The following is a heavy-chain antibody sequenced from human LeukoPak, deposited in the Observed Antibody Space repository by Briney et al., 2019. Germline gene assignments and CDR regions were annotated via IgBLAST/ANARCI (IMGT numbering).Heavy chain of an antibody. CDR1: GYTITGYY. D-gene: IGHD3-10*01. V-gene: IGHV1-2*02. J-gene: IGHJ4*02. CDR3: ARDPITMVRGVFDY. Sequence: ASVKDTCKACGYTITGYYMHGVGQAPGQELEGMGGINPNSGGTNNAQKFQGRVAMTSDTSISTAYMDLIRLRSDDTAVYYCARDPITMVRGVFDYWGQGTLVTVSS. CDR2: INPNSGGT.